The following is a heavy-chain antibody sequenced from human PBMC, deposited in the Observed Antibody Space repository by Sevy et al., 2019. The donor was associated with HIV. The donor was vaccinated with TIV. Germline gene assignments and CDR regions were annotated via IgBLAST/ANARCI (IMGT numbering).Heavy chain of an antibody. D-gene: IGHD2-15*01. Sequence: GESLKISCAASGFTFSRYSMSWVRQSPGKGLEWVSVISDSGGNTIYADSVKGRFTVSRDNSRNTLYLKMNGLGAEETAIYYCAIGLGYCSGGSCQHWGEGTLVTVSS. CDR3: AIGLGYCSGGSCQH. V-gene: IGHV3-23*01. J-gene: IGHJ4*02. CDR1: GFTFSRYS. CDR2: ISDSGGNT.